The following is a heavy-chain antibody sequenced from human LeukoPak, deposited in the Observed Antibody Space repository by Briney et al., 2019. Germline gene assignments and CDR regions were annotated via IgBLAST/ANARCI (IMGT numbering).Heavy chain of an antibody. V-gene: IGHV3-33*08. D-gene: IGHD3-22*01. J-gene: IGHJ4*02. CDR2: MWYDGGET. Sequence: GCLRHSSVAPLVILSAPSMCCGCDTPHKGGWSVSRMWYDGGETHYADSVKGRFTISRDNSKNTLYLQMNSLRAEDTAVYYCATDGYHDSSGYAVVCFDYWGQGTLVTVSS. CDR3: ATDGYHDSSGYAVVCFDY. CDR1: LVILSAPS.